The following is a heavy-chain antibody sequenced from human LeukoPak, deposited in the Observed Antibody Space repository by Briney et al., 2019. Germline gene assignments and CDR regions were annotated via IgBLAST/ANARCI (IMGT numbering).Heavy chain of an antibody. CDR3: AGDPPSPRLRAVSGTNYFDY. Sequence: GESLRLSCAVSGFTVSRSYMNWVRQAPGKGLEWVSIIYNGGSTYYAHSVKGRFTISRDTAKNTVYLQMNSLSADDTAVYYCAGDPPSPRLRAVSGTNYFDYWGQGTLVTVSS. J-gene: IGHJ4*02. CDR2: IYNGGST. CDR1: GFTVSRSY. D-gene: IGHD6-19*01. V-gene: IGHV3-66*02.